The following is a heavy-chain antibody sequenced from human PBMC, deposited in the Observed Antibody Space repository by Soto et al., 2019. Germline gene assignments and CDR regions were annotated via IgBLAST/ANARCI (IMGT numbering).Heavy chain of an antibody. V-gene: IGHV4-61*01. CDR2: IYNSGAT. CDR3: ARDIRGFSRALDY. J-gene: IGHJ4*02. Sequence: SETLSLTCSVSGGSVNSGSYYWTWVRQPPGKGLEWIGNIYNSGATNYKPSIQNRLTISIDTSKNQYSLKLTSVTAADAARYYFARDIRGFSRALDYWGRGTPVTVSS. CDR1: GGSVNSGSYY. D-gene: IGHD5-18*01.